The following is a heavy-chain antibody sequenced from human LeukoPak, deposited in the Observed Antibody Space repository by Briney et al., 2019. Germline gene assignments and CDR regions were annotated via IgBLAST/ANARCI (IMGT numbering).Heavy chain of an antibody. Sequence: PSETLSLTCTVSGDSISSYYWSCIRQPPGKGLEWIGYVYYSGSTNYNPSLKSRVTISVDTSKNQFSLKLSSVTAADTAVYYCARDPQYTYGFDYWGQGTLVTVSS. CDR1: GDSISSYY. D-gene: IGHD5-18*01. J-gene: IGHJ4*02. V-gene: IGHV4-59*01. CDR2: VYYSGST. CDR3: ARDPQYTYGFDY.